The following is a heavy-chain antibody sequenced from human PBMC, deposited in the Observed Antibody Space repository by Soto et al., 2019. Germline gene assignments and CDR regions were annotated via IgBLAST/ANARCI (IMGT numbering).Heavy chain of an antibody. CDR3: ARDKITGLFDY. J-gene: IGHJ4*02. D-gene: IGHD2-8*02. CDR1: GGSISSGGYS. CDR2: IYQSGST. V-gene: IGHV4-30-2*01. Sequence: SETLSLTCAVSGGSISSGGYSWSWIRQAPGKGLEWIGYIYQSGSTYYNPSLKSRVTISVDTSKNQFSLKLTSVTAADTAVYYCARDKITGLFDYWGQGTLVTVSS.